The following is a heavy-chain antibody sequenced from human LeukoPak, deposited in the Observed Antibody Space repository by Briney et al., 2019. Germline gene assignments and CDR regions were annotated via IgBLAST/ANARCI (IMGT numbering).Heavy chain of an antibody. CDR2: ISGSGGST. CDR1: GFTFSSYA. V-gene: IGHV3-23*01. J-gene: IGHJ5*02. CDR3: AKDVLTAVAGNNWFDP. Sequence: GGSLRLSCAASGFTFSSYAMSWVRQAPGKGLECVSAISGSGGSTYCADSVKGRFTISRDNSKNTLYLQMNSLRAEDTAVYYCAKDVLTAVAGNNWFDPWGQGTLVTVSS. D-gene: IGHD6-19*01.